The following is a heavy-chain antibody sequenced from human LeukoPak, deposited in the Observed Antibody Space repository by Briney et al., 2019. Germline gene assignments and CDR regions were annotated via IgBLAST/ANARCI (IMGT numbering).Heavy chain of an antibody. CDR2: VYYSGGT. Sequence: SETLSLTCTVSGGSMNSSPYYWGWIRQPPGKGLEWIGFVYYSGGTSYNPSLKSRVTMSVDTSKNQFSLKLRSVTAADTAVYYCARRPPWWQDPAMTFENWGQGTMVTVSS. V-gene: IGHV4-39*01. CDR1: GGSMNSSPYY. J-gene: IGHJ3*02. D-gene: IGHD2-15*01. CDR3: ARRPPWWQDPAMTFEN.